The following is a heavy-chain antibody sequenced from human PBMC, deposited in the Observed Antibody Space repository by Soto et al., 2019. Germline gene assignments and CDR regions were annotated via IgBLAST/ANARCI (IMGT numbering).Heavy chain of an antibody. CDR1: GFTVSSNY. V-gene: IGHV3-66*01. Sequence: GGSLRLSCAASGFTVSSNYMSWVRQAPGKGLEWVSVIYSGGSTYYADSVKGRFTISRDNSKNTLYLQMNSLRAEDTAVYYCARVLTDNYIDYWCQGTLVTVS. J-gene: IGHJ4*01. CDR2: IYSGGST. CDR3: ARVLTDNYIDY.